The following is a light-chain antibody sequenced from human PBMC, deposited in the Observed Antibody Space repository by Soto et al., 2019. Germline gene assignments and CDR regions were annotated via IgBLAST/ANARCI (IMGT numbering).Light chain of an antibody. CDR1: QSVSSSY. CDR3: QHYGSSPPYT. CDR2: GAS. Sequence: EIVLTQSPGTLSLSPGERATLSCRASQSVSSSYLAWYQQKPGQAPRLLIYGASSRATGIPDRFSGSGSGTDFTLTISRLEPEDFAVYSCQHYGSSPPYTFGQGTKLEIK. J-gene: IGKJ2*01. V-gene: IGKV3-20*01.